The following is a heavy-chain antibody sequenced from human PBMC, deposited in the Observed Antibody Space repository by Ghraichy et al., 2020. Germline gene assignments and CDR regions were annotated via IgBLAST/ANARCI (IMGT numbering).Heavy chain of an antibody. J-gene: IGHJ6*02. V-gene: IGHV1-24*01. CDR3: ATKPPIPYADYYYYYGMDV. D-gene: IGHD2-8*01. CDR2: FDPEDGET. CDR1: GYTLTELS. Sequence: ASVKVSCKVSGYTLTELSMHWVRQAPGKGLEWMGGFDPEDGETIYAQKFQGRVTMTEDTSTDTAYMELSSLRSEDTAVYYCATKPPIPYADYYYYYGMDVWGQGTTVTVSS.